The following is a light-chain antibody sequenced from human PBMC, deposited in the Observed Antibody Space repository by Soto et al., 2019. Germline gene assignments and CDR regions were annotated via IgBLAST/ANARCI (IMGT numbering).Light chain of an antibody. Sequence: EIVLTQSPGTLSLSPGEGATLSCRASQSVPKNYLGWYKQKTGQAPRPLIYDVSNRATVVPDRFSGSGSETDFTLTISGLEPEDFAVYYCQQYATAPLTFGGGTKLEIK. CDR1: QSVPKNY. V-gene: IGKV3-20*01. CDR2: DVS. J-gene: IGKJ4*01. CDR3: QQYATAPLT.